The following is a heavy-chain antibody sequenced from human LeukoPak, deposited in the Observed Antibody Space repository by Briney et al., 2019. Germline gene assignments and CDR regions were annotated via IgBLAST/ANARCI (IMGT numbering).Heavy chain of an antibody. CDR2: IYWDDDK. CDR3: VHSPRYRVPGSSFDY. Sequence: SGPALVKPTQTLTLTCTFSGFSLTSSGVGVAWIRQPQGKALECLARIYWDDDKRYSPSLKRRLTITRDTSKDQVVLTMTNMDPVDTGTYYCVHSPRYRVPGSSFDYWGQGKLVTVSS. D-gene: IGHD5/OR15-5a*01. CDR1: GFSLTSSGVG. V-gene: IGHV2-5*02. J-gene: IGHJ4*02.